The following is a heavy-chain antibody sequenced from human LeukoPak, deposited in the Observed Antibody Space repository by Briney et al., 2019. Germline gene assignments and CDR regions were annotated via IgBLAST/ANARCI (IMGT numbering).Heavy chain of an antibody. J-gene: IGHJ4*02. V-gene: IGHV4-34*01. CDR2: TNHSGST. CDR1: GGSFSGYY. Sequence: SETLSLTCAVYGGSFSGYYWSWIRQPPGKGLEWIGETNHSGSTNYNPSLKSRVTISVDTSKNQFSLKLSSVTAADTAVYYCARDTAMAVDYWGQGTLVTVSS. D-gene: IGHD5-18*01. CDR3: ARDTAMAVDY.